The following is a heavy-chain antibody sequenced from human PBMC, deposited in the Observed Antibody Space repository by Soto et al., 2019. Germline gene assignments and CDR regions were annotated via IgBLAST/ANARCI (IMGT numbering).Heavy chain of an antibody. Sequence: ASVKVSCKASGYAFTSYGISWVRQAPGQGLEWMGWISAYNGNTNYAQKLQGRVTMTTDTSTSTAYMELRSLRSDDTAVYYCARDTVLLWFGELPNWFDPWGQGTLVTVSS. J-gene: IGHJ5*02. V-gene: IGHV1-18*01. D-gene: IGHD3-10*01. CDR3: ARDTVLLWFGELPNWFDP. CDR2: ISAYNGNT. CDR1: GYAFTSYG.